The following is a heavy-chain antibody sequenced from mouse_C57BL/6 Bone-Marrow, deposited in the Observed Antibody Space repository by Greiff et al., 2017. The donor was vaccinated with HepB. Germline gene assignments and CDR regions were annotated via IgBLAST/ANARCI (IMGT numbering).Heavy chain of an antibody. CDR2: IRLKSDNYAT. V-gene: IGHV6-3*01. Sequence: VQLKESGGGLVQPGGSMKLSCVASGFTFSNYWMNWVRQSPEKGLEWVAQIRLKSDNYATHYAESVKGRFTISRDDSKSSVYLQMNNLRAEDTGIYYCTGDSSGPAWFAYWGQGTLVTVSA. CDR3: TGDSSGPAWFAY. CDR1: GFTFSNYW. D-gene: IGHD3-2*02. J-gene: IGHJ3*01.